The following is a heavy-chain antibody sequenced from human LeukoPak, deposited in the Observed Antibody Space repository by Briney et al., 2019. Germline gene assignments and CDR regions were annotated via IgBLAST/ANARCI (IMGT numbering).Heavy chain of an antibody. CDR1: GFTFSSYA. V-gene: IGHV3-30-3*01. CDR3: ARGYFFAGSGSSRGLDY. Sequence: GGSLRLSCAASGFTFSSYAMHWVRQAPGKGLEWVAVISYDGSNKYYADSVKGRFTISRDNSKNTLYLQMNSLRAEDTAVYYCARGYFFAGSGSSRGLDYWGQGTLVTVSS. D-gene: IGHD3-10*01. J-gene: IGHJ4*02. CDR2: ISYDGSNK.